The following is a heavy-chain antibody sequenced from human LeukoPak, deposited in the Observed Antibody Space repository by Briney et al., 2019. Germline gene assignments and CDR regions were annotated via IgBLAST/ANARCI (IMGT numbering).Heavy chain of an antibody. CDR3: ARDTLNGPFVISLDY. V-gene: IGHV3-48*04. Sequence: QTGGSLILSCAASGFTFSSYSMNWVLQAPGKGLEWVAHISSGGNVEYYLDSVRGRFTMSRDNAKSLLFLQMNSLRAEDTAVYYCARDTLNGPFVISLDYWGQGALVTVSS. J-gene: IGHJ4*02. D-gene: IGHD3-9*01. CDR1: GFTFSSYS. CDR2: ISSGGNVE.